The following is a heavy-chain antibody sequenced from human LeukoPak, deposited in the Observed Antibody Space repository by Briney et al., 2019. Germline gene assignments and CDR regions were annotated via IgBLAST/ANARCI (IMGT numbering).Heavy chain of an antibody. CDR2: INDGNGNT. J-gene: IGHJ3*02. CDR1: GYGFTIYA. Sequence: ASVKVSCKASGYGFTIYAMYWVRHAPGQRLEWMGWINDGNGNTKYSQKFQGRVTMTRDTSASTAYMELSSLRFEDTAVYYCASDGFDIWGQGTMVTVSS. CDR3: ASDGFDI. V-gene: IGHV1-3*01.